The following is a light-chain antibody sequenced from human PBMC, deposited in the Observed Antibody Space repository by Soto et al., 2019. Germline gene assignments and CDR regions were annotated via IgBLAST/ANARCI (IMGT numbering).Light chain of an antibody. J-gene: IGKJ1*01. CDR2: GAS. CDR1: QSVGIN. Sequence: VMTQSPALLSVSPGERATLSCRASQSVGINVAWYQQKPGQAPRLLIYGASTRATGSPDRFSASGSATECTLTISSLLSEDFAVYYCQQYNDWPRTLGQGTKVDI. CDR3: QQYNDWPRT. V-gene: IGKV3-15*01.